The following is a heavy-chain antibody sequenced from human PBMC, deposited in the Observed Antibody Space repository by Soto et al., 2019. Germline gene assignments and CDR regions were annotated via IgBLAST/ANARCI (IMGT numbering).Heavy chain of an antibody. Sequence: SETLSLTCTVSGGSISSSSYYLAWIRQPPGKGLEWIGSIYYSGNTYYNPSLKSRVTISIDTSKNQFSLKLSSVTAADTGVYYCARRYCSGGSCTDYYYYYMDVWGNGITVTVSS. CDR3: ARRYCSGGSCTDYYYYYMDV. J-gene: IGHJ6*03. D-gene: IGHD2-15*01. CDR1: GGSISSSSYY. V-gene: IGHV4-39*01. CDR2: IYYSGNT.